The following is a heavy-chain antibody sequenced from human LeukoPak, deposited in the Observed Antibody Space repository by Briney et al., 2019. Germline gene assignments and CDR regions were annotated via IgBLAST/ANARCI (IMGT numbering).Heavy chain of an antibody. CDR1: GYAFTGYY. V-gene: IGHV1-2*02. CDR2: INPHSGGT. D-gene: IGHD3-10*01. J-gene: IGHJ4*02. Sequence: ASVKVSCKASGYAFTGYYIHWVRQAPGQGLEWMGWINPHSGGTSYAQNFQGRVTMTRDKSISTAYMDLSRLRSDDTAFYYCARDSNFYGSGSCYISDYWGQGTLVTVSS. CDR3: ARDSNFYGSGSCYISDY.